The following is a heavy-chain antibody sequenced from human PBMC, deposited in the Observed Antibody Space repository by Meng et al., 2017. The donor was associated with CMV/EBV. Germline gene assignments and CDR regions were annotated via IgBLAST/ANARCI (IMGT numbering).Heavy chain of an antibody. V-gene: IGHV4-31*03. CDR3: AREGETNWFDP. CDR2: IYYSGST. Sequence: CPVSGGSISSGGYYWSWIRQHPGKGLEWIGYIYYSGSTYYNPSLKSRVTISVDTSKNQFSLKLSSVTAADTAVYYCAREGETNWFDPWGQGTLVTVSS. J-gene: IGHJ5*02. CDR1: GGSISSGGYY.